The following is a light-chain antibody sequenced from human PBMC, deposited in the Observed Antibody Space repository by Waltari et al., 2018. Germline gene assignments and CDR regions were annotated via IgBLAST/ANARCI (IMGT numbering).Light chain of an antibody. V-gene: IGLV1-40*01. CDR2: GNS. Sequence: QSVLTQPPSVSGAPGQRVTISCTGSSPNIGAGFAVHWYQQLPGTAPKLLFYGNSNRPSGVPDRFSGSKSGTSASLAITGLQAEDEADYYCQSYDSSLSGGVFGGGTKLTVL. CDR1: SPNIGAGFA. J-gene: IGLJ2*01. CDR3: QSYDSSLSGGV.